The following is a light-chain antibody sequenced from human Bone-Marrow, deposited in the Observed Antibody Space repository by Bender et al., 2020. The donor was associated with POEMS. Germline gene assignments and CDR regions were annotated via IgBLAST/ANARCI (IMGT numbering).Light chain of an antibody. J-gene: IGLJ2*01. CDR2: DVS. Sequence: QSALTQPASVSGSPGQSITISCTGTSGDIATYDYVSWYQHHPGKAPKLMIYDVSNRPSGVSNRFSGSKSGNTASLTISGLQAEDEADYYCSSYAGSSTVVFGGGTKLTVL. V-gene: IGLV2-14*03. CDR3: SSYAGSSTVV. CDR1: SGDIATYDY.